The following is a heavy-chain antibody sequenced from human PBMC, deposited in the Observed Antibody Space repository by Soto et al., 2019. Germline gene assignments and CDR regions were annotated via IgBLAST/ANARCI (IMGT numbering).Heavy chain of an antibody. J-gene: IGHJ6*04. CDR3: ARDLKLGPTEVAGPASDYYYYGMYV. Sequence: QVQLVQSGAEVTKPGSSVKVYCKASGGTFSSYAISWVRQAPGQGLEWMGGIIPSFGTANYAQKFQGRVTITADESRSTADMELSSLRSEDTAVYYCARDLKLGPTEVAGPASDYYYYGMYVWGKWPTVTVSS. V-gene: IGHV1-69*01. CDR2: IIPSFGTA. CDR1: GGTFSSYA. D-gene: IGHD6-19*01.